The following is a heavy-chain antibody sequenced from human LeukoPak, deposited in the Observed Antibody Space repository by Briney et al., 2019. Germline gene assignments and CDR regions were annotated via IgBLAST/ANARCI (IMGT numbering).Heavy chain of an antibody. Sequence: GGSLRLSCAASGFTFSSYWMSWVRQAPGKGLEWVAVISYDGSNKYYADSVKGRFTISRDNSKNTLYLQMNSLRAEDTAVYYCAKYEEASIVGATRGSAFDIWGQGTMVTVSS. V-gene: IGHV3-30*18. J-gene: IGHJ3*02. D-gene: IGHD1-26*01. CDR2: ISYDGSNK. CDR1: GFTFSSYW. CDR3: AKYEEASIVGATRGSAFDI.